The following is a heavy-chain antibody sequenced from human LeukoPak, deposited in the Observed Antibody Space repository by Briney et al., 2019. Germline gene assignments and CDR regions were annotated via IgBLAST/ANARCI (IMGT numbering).Heavy chain of an antibody. Sequence: GASVKVSCKASGYTFTSYDINWVRQATGQGLEWMGWMQPHSGDTGFAQKFQGRVTITRDTSTSSVYMEVSSLTSEDTAVYYCARVPRDRNSLDSWGQGTLVTVSS. V-gene: IGHV1-8*01. CDR2: MQPHSGDT. CDR1: GYTFTSYD. D-gene: IGHD1-7*01. J-gene: IGHJ4*02. CDR3: ARVPRDRNSLDS.